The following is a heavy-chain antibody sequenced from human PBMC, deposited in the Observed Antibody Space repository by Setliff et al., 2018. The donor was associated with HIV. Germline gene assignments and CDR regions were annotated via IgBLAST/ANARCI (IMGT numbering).Heavy chain of an antibody. Sequence: ASVKVSCKASGYTFTSYGISWVRQAPGQGLEWMGWISAYNGNTNYAQKLQGIVTMTTDTSTSTAYMELRSLRSDDTAVYYCARDQIPRIVGATGFDYWGQGTLVTVSS. CDR2: ISAYNGNT. V-gene: IGHV1-18*01. D-gene: IGHD1-26*01. J-gene: IGHJ4*02. CDR3: ARDQIPRIVGATGFDY. CDR1: GYTFTSYG.